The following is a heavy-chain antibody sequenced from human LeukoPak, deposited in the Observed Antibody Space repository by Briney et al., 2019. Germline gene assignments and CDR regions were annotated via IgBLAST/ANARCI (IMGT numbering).Heavy chain of an antibody. CDR2: ISSSGSTI. Sequence: GGSLRLSCAASGFTFSDYYMSWIRQAPGKGLEWVSYISSSGSTIYYADSVKGRFTISRDNSKNTLYLQMNSLRAEDTAVYYCAKGAGYYYYYMDVWGKGTTVTVSS. CDR1: GFTFSDYY. CDR3: AKGAGYYYYYMDV. D-gene: IGHD6-19*01. V-gene: IGHV3-11*04. J-gene: IGHJ6*03.